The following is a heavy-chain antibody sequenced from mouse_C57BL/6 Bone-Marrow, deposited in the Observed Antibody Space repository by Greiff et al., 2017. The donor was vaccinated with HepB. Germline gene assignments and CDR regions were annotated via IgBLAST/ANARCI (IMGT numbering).Heavy chain of an antibody. Sequence: EVKLMESGGGLVKPGGSLKLSCAASGFTFSSYAMSWVRQTPEKRLEWVATISDGGSYTYYPDNVKGRFTISRDNAKNNLYLQMSHLKSEDTAMYYCARDLGRPAMDYGGQGTSVTVSS. CDR2: ISDGGSYT. CDR1: GFTFSSYA. V-gene: IGHV5-4*01. J-gene: IGHJ4*01. D-gene: IGHD4-1*01. CDR3: ARDLGRPAMDY.